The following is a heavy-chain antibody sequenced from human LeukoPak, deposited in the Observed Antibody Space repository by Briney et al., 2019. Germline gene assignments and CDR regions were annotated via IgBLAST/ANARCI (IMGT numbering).Heavy chain of an antibody. Sequence: GGSLRLSCAASGFTFSSYGMRWVRQAPGKGPEWVAVISYDGSNKYYADSVKGRFTIPRDNSKNTLYLQMNSLRAEDTAVYYCAKLSGYYDSSGYDSYDYWGQGTLVTVSS. J-gene: IGHJ4*02. CDR3: AKLSGYYDSSGYDSYDY. V-gene: IGHV3-30*18. CDR1: GFTFSSYG. D-gene: IGHD3-22*01. CDR2: ISYDGSNK.